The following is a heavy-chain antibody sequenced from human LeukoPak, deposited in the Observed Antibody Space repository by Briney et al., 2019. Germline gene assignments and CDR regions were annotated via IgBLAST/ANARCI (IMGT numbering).Heavy chain of an antibody. J-gene: IGHJ4*02. D-gene: IGHD6-19*01. Sequence: SETLSLTCAVYGGSFSGYYWSWIRQPPGEGLEWIGEINHSGSTNYNPSLKSRVTISVDTSKNQFSLKLSSVTAADTAVYYCARLIAVAGKIDYWGQGTLVTVSS. CDR2: INHSGST. CDR1: GGSFSGYY. V-gene: IGHV4-34*01. CDR3: ARLIAVAGKIDY.